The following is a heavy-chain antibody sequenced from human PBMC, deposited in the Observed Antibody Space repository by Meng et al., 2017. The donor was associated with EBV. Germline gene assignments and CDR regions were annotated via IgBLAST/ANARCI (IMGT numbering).Heavy chain of an antibody. J-gene: IGHJ4*02. D-gene: IGHD3-10*01. CDR2: LIPMSGAP. Sequence: QGQLQQSGREVKKPGSSVKVSCRTSGGTFRSDAVRWVRQAPGQGLEWMGGLIPMSGAPHYAQKFQDRVTIIADESTSTHSMELNNLRFEDTAMYYCASESGRGFTPDYWGQGTLVTVSS. CDR1: GGTFRSDA. CDR3: ASESGRGFTPDY. V-gene: IGHV1-69*01.